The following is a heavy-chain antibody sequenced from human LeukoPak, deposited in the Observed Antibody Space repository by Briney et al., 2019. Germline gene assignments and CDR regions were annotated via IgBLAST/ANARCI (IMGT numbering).Heavy chain of an antibody. J-gene: IGHJ6*02. Sequence: PGGSLRLSCAASGFTFSDCYMSWIRQAPGKGLEWVSAISGSGGSTYYADSVKGRFTISRDNSKNTLYLQMNSLRAEDTAVYYCAKRYSTVTTAYGMDVWGQGTTVTVSS. CDR2: ISGSGGST. CDR3: AKRYSTVTTAYGMDV. D-gene: IGHD4-17*01. V-gene: IGHV3-23*01. CDR1: GFTFSDCY.